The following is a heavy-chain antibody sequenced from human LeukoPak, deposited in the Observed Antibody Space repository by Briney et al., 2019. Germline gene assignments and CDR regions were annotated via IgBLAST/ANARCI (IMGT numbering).Heavy chain of an antibody. D-gene: IGHD3-22*01. CDR3: ARPLRSGYYLAFDY. V-gene: IGHV3-11*01. Sequence: GGSLRLSCAASGFSFSDYYMSWSRQAPGKGLEWVSYISSSGRTIHYADSVKGRLTISRDNAKNSLYLQINSLRAEDTAVYYCARPLRSGYYLAFDYWGQGTLVTVSS. J-gene: IGHJ4*02. CDR2: ISSSGRTI. CDR1: GFSFSDYY.